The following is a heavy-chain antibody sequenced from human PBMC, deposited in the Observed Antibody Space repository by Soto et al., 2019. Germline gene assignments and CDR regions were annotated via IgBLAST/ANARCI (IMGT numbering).Heavy chain of an antibody. Sequence: GGSLRLSCAASGFTFSSYAMHWVRQAPGKGLEWVAVISYDGSNKYYADSVKGRFTISRDNSKNMLYLQMNSLRAEDTAVYYCARDRKLFVRSGPYYYYGMDVWGQGTTVAVSS. CDR2: ISYDGSNK. V-gene: IGHV3-30-3*01. D-gene: IGHD2-21*01. J-gene: IGHJ6*02. CDR1: GFTFSSYA. CDR3: ARDRKLFVRSGPYYYYGMDV.